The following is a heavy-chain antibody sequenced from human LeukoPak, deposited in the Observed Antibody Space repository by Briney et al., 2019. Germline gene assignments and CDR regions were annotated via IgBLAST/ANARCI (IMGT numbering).Heavy chain of an antibody. Sequence: ASVKVSCKASGYTFTSYDINWVRQATGQGLEWMGWMDPNSGNTGYAQKFQGRVTMTRNTSISTAYMELSSLRSEDTAVYYCARHWAAVRKFDAFDIWGQGTMVTVSS. CDR3: ARHWAAVRKFDAFDI. D-gene: IGHD3-10*01. V-gene: IGHV1-8*01. J-gene: IGHJ3*02. CDR1: GYTFTSYD. CDR2: MDPNSGNT.